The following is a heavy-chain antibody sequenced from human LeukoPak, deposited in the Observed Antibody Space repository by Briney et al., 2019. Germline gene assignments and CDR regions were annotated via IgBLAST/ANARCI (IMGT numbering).Heavy chain of an antibody. Sequence: SSETLSLTCTVSGGSISSGGYYWSWIRQHPGKGLEWIGYIYYSGSTYYNPSLKSRVTISVDTSKNQFSLKLSSVTAADTAVYYCARLPGPATPGFGWYFDLWGRGTLVTVSS. CDR3: ARLPGPATPGFGWYFDL. J-gene: IGHJ2*01. V-gene: IGHV4-31*03. CDR2: IYYSGST. CDR1: GGSISSGGYY. D-gene: IGHD3-3*01.